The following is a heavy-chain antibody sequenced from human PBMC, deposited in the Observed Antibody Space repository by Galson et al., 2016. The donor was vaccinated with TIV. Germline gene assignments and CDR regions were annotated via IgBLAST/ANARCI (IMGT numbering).Heavy chain of an antibody. D-gene: IGHD3-22*01. CDR1: GFTFSSNG. CDR3: TKDTGTYFESYYYGMNV. Sequence: SLRLSCAASGFTFSSNGVHWVRQAPGKGLEWVAFISYDGGHTYYADSVRGRFTISRDNSKNMLYLQMNSLRAEDTAVYYCTKDTGTYFESYYYGMNVWGQGTTVTVSS. V-gene: IGHV3-30*18. J-gene: IGHJ6*02. CDR2: ISYDGGHT.